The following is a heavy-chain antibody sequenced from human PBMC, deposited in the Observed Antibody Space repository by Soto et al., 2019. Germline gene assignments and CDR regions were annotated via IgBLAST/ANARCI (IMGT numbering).Heavy chain of an antibody. CDR1: GGSISSGGYY. CDR2: IYYSGST. J-gene: IGHJ3*02. V-gene: IGHV4-31*03. D-gene: IGHD6-25*01. Sequence: SETLSLTCTVSGGSISSGGYYWSWIRQHPGKGLEWIGYIYYSGSTYYNPSLKSRVTISVDTSKNQFSLKLSSVTAADTAGYYCAIFSGGAFDIWGQGTMVTVSS. CDR3: AIFSGGAFDI.